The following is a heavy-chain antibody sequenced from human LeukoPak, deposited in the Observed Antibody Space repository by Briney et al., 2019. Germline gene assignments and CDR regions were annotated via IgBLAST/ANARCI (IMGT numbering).Heavy chain of an antibody. CDR1: GGSVSSGNYY. CDR2: IYYSGST. CDR3: ARSEQSYYYYGMDV. D-gene: IGHD1/OR15-1a*01. J-gene: IGHJ6*02. Sequence: SETLSLTCTVSGGSVSSGNYYWSWIRQPPGKGLEWIGYIYYSGSTNYNPSLKSRVTISVDTSKNQFSLKLSSVTAADTAVYYCARSEQSYYYYGMDVWGQGTTVTVSS. V-gene: IGHV4-61*01.